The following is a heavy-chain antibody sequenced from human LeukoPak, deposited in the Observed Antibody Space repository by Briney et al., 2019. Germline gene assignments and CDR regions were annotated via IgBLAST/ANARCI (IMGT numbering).Heavy chain of an antibody. CDR3: ARSIVISAPLDY. D-gene: IGHD3-16*02. J-gene: IGHJ4*02. Sequence: SVKVSCKASGGTFSSYAISWVRQAPGQGLEWMGGIIPIFGTANYAQKFQGRVTITTDESTSTAYMELSSLRSEDTAVYYCARSIVISAPLDYWGQGTLVTVSS. V-gene: IGHV1-69*05. CDR2: IIPIFGTA. CDR1: GGTFSSYA.